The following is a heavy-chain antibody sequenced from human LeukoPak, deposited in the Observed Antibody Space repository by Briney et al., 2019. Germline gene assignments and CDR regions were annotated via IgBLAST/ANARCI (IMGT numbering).Heavy chain of an antibody. Sequence: GGSLRLSCAASGFTFTSYSMNWVRQAPGKGLEWVSSISSSSSYIYYADSVKGRFTISRDNAKNSLYLQMNSLRAEDTAVYYCASSPGLPNRENWFDHWGQGTLVTVSS. CDR2: ISSSSSYI. CDR3: ASSPGLPNRENWFDH. J-gene: IGHJ5*02. D-gene: IGHD1-14*01. V-gene: IGHV3-21*01. CDR1: GFTFTSYS.